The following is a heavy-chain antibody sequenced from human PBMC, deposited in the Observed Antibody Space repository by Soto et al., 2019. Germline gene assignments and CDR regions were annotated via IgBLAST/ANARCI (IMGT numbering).Heavy chain of an antibody. CDR1: GGSISSSNW. J-gene: IGHJ6*02. CDR3: ARELVPAATPFYYYGMDV. CDR2: IYHSGST. V-gene: IGHV4-4*02. Sequence: SETLSLTCAVSGGSISSSNWWSWVRQPPGKGLEWIGEIYHSGSTNYNPSLKSRVTISVDKSKNQFSLKLSSVTAADTAVYYCARELVPAATPFYYYGMDVWGQGTTVTVSS. D-gene: IGHD2-2*01.